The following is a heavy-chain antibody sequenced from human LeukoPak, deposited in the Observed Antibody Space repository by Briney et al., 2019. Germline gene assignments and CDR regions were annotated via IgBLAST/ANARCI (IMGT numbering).Heavy chain of an antibody. V-gene: IGHV1-2*02. CDR1: GYTFTGYY. CDR3: ARVAFRYCSGGSCYFDH. CDR2: INPNSGGT. Sequence: AASVQVSCKASGYTFTGYYMHWVRQAPGQGLEWMGWINPNSGGTNYAQKFQGRVTMTRDTSISTAYMELSRLRSDDTAVYYCARVAFRYCSGGSCYFDHWGQGTLVTVSS. J-gene: IGHJ4*02. D-gene: IGHD2-15*01.